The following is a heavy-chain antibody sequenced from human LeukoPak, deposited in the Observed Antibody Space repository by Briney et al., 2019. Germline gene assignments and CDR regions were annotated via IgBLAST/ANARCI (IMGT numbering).Heavy chain of an antibody. V-gene: IGHV4-39*01. CDR1: GGSISSSSYY. D-gene: IGHD6-13*01. J-gene: IGHJ5*02. CDR2: IHYSGST. Sequence: SETLSLTCTVSGGSISSSSYYWGWIRQPPGKGLEWIGSIHYSGSTYYNPSLKSRVTVSVDTSKNQFSLKLGSVTAADTAVYYCAGQTSSLNWFDPWGQGTLVTVSS. CDR3: AGQTSSLNWFDP.